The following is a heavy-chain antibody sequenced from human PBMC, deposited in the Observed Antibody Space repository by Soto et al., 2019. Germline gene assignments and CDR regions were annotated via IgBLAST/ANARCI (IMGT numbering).Heavy chain of an antibody. J-gene: IGHJ4*02. Sequence: GSLRLSCAASGFTFSSYGMHWVRQAPGKGLEWVAVIWYDGSNKYYADSVKGRFTISRDNSKNTLYLQMNSLRAEDTAVYYCARVYDSSGYYYFDYWGQGTLVTVSS. V-gene: IGHV3-33*01. CDR2: IWYDGSNK. CDR1: GFTFSSYG. D-gene: IGHD3-22*01. CDR3: ARVYDSSGYYYFDY.